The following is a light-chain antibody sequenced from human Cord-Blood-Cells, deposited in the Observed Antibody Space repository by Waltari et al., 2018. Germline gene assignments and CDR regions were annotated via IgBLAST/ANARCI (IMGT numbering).Light chain of an antibody. CDR3: QQSYSTPFT. Sequence: DIQMTQSPSSLSASVGDRVTITCRASQSISSYLNLYQQKPGKAPKLLIYAASSLQSGVPSRFSGSGSGTDFTLTISRLQPEDFATYYCQQSYSTPFTFGPGTKVDIK. CDR1: QSISSY. J-gene: IGKJ3*01. V-gene: IGKV1-39*01. CDR2: AAS.